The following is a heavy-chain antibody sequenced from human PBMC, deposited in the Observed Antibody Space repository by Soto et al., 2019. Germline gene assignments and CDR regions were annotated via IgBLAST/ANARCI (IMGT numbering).Heavy chain of an antibody. Sequence: ASVKVSCKASGYTFTTYDIHWVRQAPGQRLEWMGWITSGNGNTKYSQKFQGRVTITRDTSASTAYMELSSLRSEDTAVYYCARMIAGYYYYYGLAVWGQGTTVTVSS. J-gene: IGHJ6*02. CDR3: ARMIAGYYYYYGLAV. CDR2: ITSGNGNT. V-gene: IGHV1-3*01. D-gene: IGHD3-22*01. CDR1: GYTFTTYD.